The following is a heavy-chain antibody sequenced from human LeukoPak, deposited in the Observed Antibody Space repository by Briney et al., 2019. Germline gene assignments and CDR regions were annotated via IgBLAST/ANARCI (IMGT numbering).Heavy chain of an antibody. CDR3: ARVGVTMVRGVILYFDY. V-gene: IGHV1-69*01. Sequence: GSSVKVSCKASGGTFSSYAISWVRQAPGQGLEWMGGIIPIFGTANYAQKFQGSVTITADESTSTAYMELSSLRSEDTAVYYCARVGVTMVRGVILYFDYWGQGTLVTVSS. J-gene: IGHJ4*02. D-gene: IGHD3-10*01. CDR1: GGTFSSYA. CDR2: IIPIFGTA.